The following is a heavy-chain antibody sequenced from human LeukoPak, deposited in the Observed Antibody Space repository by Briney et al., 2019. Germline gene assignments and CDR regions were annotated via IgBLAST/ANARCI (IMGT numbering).Heavy chain of an antibody. CDR1: GFTFDDYA. CDR3: AKGSIVATIFYFDY. J-gene: IGHJ4*02. D-gene: IGHD5-12*01. Sequence: GGSLRLSCAASGFTFDDYAMHWVRQAPGKGLEWVSAISGSGGSTYYADSVKGRFTISRDNSKNTLYLQMNSLRAEDTAVYYCAKGSIVATIFYFDYWGQGTLVTVSS. CDR2: ISGSGGST. V-gene: IGHV3-23*01.